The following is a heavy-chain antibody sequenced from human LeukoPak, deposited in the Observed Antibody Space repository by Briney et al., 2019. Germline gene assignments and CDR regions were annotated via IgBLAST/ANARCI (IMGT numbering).Heavy chain of an antibody. V-gene: IGHV3-48*04. CDR2: ISSSSSTI. Sequence: GGSLRLSCAASGFTFSSYSMNWVRQAPGKGLEWVLYISSSSSTIYYADSVKGRFTISRDNAKNSLYLQMNSLRAEDTAVYYCARDKAAAGTAYYYYGMDVWGQGTTVTVSS. J-gene: IGHJ6*02. CDR3: ARDKAAAGTAYYYYGMDV. D-gene: IGHD6-13*01. CDR1: GFTFSSYS.